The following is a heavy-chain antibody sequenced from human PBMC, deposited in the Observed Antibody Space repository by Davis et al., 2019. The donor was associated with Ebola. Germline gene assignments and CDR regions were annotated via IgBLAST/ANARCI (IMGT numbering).Heavy chain of an antibody. CDR2: IYHGGNT. D-gene: IGHD2-15*01. CDR3: ARLGDIVVVVAAPFDY. J-gene: IGHJ4*02. Sequence: GGSLRLSCEASGFNVISSYMAWVRQAPGKGLEWVSDIYHGGNTHHADSVEGRFTISRDNSKNTLYLQMNSLRAEDTAVYYCARLGDIVVVVAAPFDYWGQGTLVTVSS. V-gene: IGHV3-66*02. CDR1: GFNVISSY.